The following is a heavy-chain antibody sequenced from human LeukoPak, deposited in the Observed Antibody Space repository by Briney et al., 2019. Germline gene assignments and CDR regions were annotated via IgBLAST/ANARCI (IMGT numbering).Heavy chain of an antibody. J-gene: IGHJ4*02. Sequence: GGSLRLSCAASGFTFSSYAMSWVRQAPGKGLEWVSAISGSGGSTYYADSVKGRFTISRDNSKNTLYLQLNSLRAEDTAVYYCARDDVDGSSDYWGQGTLVTVSS. CDR1: GFTFSSYA. V-gene: IGHV3-23*01. CDR3: ARDDVDGSSDY. CDR2: ISGSGGST. D-gene: IGHD1-26*01.